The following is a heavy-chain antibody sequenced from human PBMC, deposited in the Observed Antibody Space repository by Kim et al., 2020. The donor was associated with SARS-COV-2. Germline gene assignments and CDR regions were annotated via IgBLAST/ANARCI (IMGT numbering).Heavy chain of an antibody. V-gene: IGHV3-11*03. Sequence: SVRGRFTISRDNAKNSRYLQMNSLRAEDTAVYYCAKYCRGGSCSGEYFQHWGQGTLVTVSS. D-gene: IGHD2-15*01. J-gene: IGHJ1*01. CDR3: AKYCRGGSCSGEYFQH.